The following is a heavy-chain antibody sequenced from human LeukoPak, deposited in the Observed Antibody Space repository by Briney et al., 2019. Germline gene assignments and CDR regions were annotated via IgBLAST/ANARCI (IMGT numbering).Heavy chain of an antibody. D-gene: IGHD4-23*01. CDR3: ARQSSHSSLYDYGGNFNDY. V-gene: IGHV1-8*01. CDR2: MNPNSGNT. CDR1: GYTFTSYD. Sequence: GASVKVSCKASGYTFTSYDINWVRQATGQGLEWMGWMNPNSGNTGYAQKFQGRVTMTRNTSISTAYMELSSLRSEDTAVYYCARQSSHSSLYDYGGNFNDYWGQGTLVTVFS. J-gene: IGHJ4*02.